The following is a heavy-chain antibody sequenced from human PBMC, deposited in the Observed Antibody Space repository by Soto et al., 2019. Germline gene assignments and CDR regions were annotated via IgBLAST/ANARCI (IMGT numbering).Heavy chain of an antibody. V-gene: IGHV3-30-3*01. Sequence: QVQLVESGGGVVQPGRSLRLSCAASGFTFSSYAMHWVRQAPGKGLEWVAVISYDGSNKYYADSVKGRFTIPRDNSKNTPYRQRNTLGAEATAVYYCARDRVAHHYYGMDVWGQGTTVTVSS. CDR2: ISYDGSNK. CDR3: ARDRVAHHYYGMDV. J-gene: IGHJ6*02. CDR1: GFTFSSYA. D-gene: IGHD2-15*01.